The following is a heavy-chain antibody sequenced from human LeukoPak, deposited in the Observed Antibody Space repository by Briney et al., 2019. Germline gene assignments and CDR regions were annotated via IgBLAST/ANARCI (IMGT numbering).Heavy chain of an antibody. CDR2: VYFTGRT. J-gene: IGHJ3*01. CDR1: GGSITGYY. V-gene: IGHV4-59*08. Sequence: SETLSLTCTVSGGSITGYYWSWIRQPPGKGLEWIAYVYFTGRTLYNPSLESRVTISVDTSKTQFSLRLTSVTAADTAVYYCARHIPVSYDAFDLWGRGTTVTVSS. D-gene: IGHD6-19*01. CDR3: ARHIPVSYDAFDL.